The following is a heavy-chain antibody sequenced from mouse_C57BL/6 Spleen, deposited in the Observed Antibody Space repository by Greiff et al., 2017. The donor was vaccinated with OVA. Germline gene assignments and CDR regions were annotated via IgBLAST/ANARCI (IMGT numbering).Heavy chain of an antibody. J-gene: IGHJ2*01. D-gene: IGHD3-1*01. CDR3: ARSGPNYFDD. Sequence: QVHVKQPGAELVKPGASVKLSCKASGYTFTSYWMHWVKQRPGRGLEWVGRIDPSRGGTKYNEKFKSKATLPVDKPSSTAYMQLSSLTSEDSAVYYCARSGPNYFDDWGQGTTLTVSS. V-gene: IGHV1-72*01. CDR1: GYTFTSYW. CDR2: IDPSRGGT.